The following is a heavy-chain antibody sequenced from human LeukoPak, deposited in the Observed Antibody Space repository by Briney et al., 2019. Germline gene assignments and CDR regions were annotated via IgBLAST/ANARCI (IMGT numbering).Heavy chain of an antibody. Sequence: SETLSLTCPVSGGSINNSYWTWIRQPPGKGLEWIGHIYYSGSTNYSPSLKSRVTISVDTSKNQFSLKLSSVTAADTAVYYCARLSSLANIAARGRTWLDPWGQGSLVTVSS. CDR3: ARLSSLANIAARGRTWLDP. V-gene: IGHV4-59*01. J-gene: IGHJ5*02. CDR1: GGSINNSY. CDR2: IYYSGST. D-gene: IGHD6-6*01.